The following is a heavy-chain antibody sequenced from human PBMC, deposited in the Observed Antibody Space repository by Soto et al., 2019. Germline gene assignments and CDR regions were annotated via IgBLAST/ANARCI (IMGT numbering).Heavy chain of an antibody. CDR1: GYTFTSYG. CDR2: ISAYNGNT. J-gene: IGHJ4*02. Sequence: ASVKVSCTASGYTFTSYGISWVLLAPGQGFEWMGWISAYNGNTNYAQKLQGRVTMTTDTSTSTAYMELRSLRSDDTAVYYCARDRYCSSTSCYPWPDYWGQGTLVTVSS. CDR3: ARDRYCSSTSCYPWPDY. V-gene: IGHV1-18*01. D-gene: IGHD2-2*01.